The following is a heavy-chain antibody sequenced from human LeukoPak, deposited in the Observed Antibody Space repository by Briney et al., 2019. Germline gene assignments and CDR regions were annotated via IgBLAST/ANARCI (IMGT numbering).Heavy chain of an antibody. V-gene: IGHV3-23*01. Sequence: GGSLRLSCAASGFTFSSYAMSWVRQAPGKGLEWVSAISGSGGSTYYADSVKGRFTISRDNSKNTLYLQMNSLRAGDTAVYYCAKLTMVRGAPFDYWGQGTLVTVSS. CDR1: GFTFSSYA. D-gene: IGHD3-10*01. CDR2: ISGSGGST. J-gene: IGHJ4*02. CDR3: AKLTMVRGAPFDY.